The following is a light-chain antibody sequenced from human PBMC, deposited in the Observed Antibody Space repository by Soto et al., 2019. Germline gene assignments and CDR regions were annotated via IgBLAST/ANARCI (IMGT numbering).Light chain of an antibody. J-gene: IGKJ1*01. CDR2: GAS. V-gene: IGKV3-20*01. CDR3: QQYGSSPQT. CDR1: QSDVRSY. Sequence: EKGFTQSPGTVSLSPGEGGTLSCRVSQSDVRSYLAWSPQKPGQAPRLLIYGASSRATGMPDRFSGSGSGTDFTLTISSLEPEDFAVYYCQQYGSSPQTFGQGTKVDIK.